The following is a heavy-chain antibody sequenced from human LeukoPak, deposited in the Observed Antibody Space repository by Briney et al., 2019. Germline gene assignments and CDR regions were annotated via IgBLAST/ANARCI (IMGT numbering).Heavy chain of an antibody. D-gene: IGHD6-6*01. J-gene: IGHJ4*02. CDR1: GFTFSSYW. V-gene: IGHV3-7*01. CDR2: IKQDGSEK. CDR3: ARPYSSSSRALGGY. Sequence: PGGSLRLSCAASGFTFSSYWMSWVRQAPGKGLEWVANIKQDGSEKYYVDSVKGRFTISRDNAKNSLYLQMNSLRAEDTAVYYCARPYSSSSRALGGYWGQGTLVTVSS.